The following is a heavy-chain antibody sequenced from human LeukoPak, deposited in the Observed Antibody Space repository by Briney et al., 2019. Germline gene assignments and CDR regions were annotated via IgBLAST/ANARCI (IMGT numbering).Heavy chain of an antibody. CDR1: GFTVSSNY. Sequence: PGGSLRLSCAASGFTVSSNYMSWVRQAPGKGLERVSVIYSGGSTYYADSVKGRFTISRDNSKNTLYLQMNSLRAEDTAVYYCASRLGIAAAGTGAFDIWGQGTMVTVSS. CDR2: IYSGGST. CDR3: ASRLGIAAAGTGAFDI. D-gene: IGHD6-13*01. V-gene: IGHV3-53*01. J-gene: IGHJ3*02.